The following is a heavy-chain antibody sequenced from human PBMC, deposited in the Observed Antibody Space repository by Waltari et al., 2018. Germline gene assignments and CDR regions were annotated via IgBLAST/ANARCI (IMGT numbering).Heavy chain of an antibody. V-gene: IGHV3-23*01. D-gene: IGHD3-10*01. CDR1: GCRLSNSG. CDR3: ARWSVSGSYYDY. Sequence: EVQLLESGRDLVQPGGALRLSCTGSGCRLSNSGLTWVRQAPGKGLEWVSAISRDGGATFYGGAVKGRSTISRDNSKNTVYLEINSLRVEDTAKYYCARWSVSGSYYDYWGQGILVAVSS. CDR2: ISRDGGAT. J-gene: IGHJ4*02.